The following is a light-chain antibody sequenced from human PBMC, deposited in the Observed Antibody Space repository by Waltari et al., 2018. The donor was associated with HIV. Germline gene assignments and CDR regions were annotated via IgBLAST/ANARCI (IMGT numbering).Light chain of an antibody. Sequence: QSALTPPASVSGSPGQSITISCTGTSSDVGGYNYVSWYQQHPGKAPKLMSYEVSNRPPGVSNCLPGSKSCHTASLTISGLQAEDEADYYCSSYTSSSTLRVFGGGTKLTVL. CDR1: SSDVGGYNY. CDR2: EVS. CDR3: SSYTSSSTLRV. J-gene: IGLJ3*02. V-gene: IGLV2-14*01.